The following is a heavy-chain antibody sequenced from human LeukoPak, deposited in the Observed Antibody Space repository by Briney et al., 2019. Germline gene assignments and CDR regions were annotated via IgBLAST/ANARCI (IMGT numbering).Heavy chain of an antibody. V-gene: IGHV3-30*02. D-gene: IGHD3-9*01. CDR1: GFTFSSYG. Sequence: PGGSLRLSCAASGFTFSSYGMHWVRQAPGKGLEWVAFIRYDGSNKHYADSVKGRFTISRDNSKNTLYLQMNSLRAEDTAVYYCAKDKSVLRYFDWPYNFDYWGQGTLVTVSS. J-gene: IGHJ4*02. CDR2: IRYDGSNK. CDR3: AKDKSVLRYFDWPYNFDY.